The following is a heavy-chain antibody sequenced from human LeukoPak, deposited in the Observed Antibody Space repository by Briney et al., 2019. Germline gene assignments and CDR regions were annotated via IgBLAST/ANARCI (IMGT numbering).Heavy chain of an antibody. J-gene: IGHJ1*01. D-gene: IGHD3-22*01. CDR3: ARDLIVVVNPKPEYFQH. CDR2: INPNSGGT. V-gene: IGHV1-2*02. CDR1: GYSFTAYY. Sequence: ASVKVSFKASGYSFTAYYIHWVRQAPGQGLEWMGWINPNSGGTNYAQKFQGRVTMTRDMSISTVYMELSRLRSDDTAVYYCARDLIVVVNPKPEYFQHWGQGTLVTVSS.